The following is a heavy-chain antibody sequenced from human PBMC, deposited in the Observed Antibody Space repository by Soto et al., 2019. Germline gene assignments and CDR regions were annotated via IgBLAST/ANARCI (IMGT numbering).Heavy chain of an antibody. J-gene: IGHJ6*02. V-gene: IGHV3-7*03. Sequence: DVQLAESGGGLVQPGGSLRLSCVASGQTFNRYWMSWVRQAPGKGLEWVANIKQDGSEEYYVDSVKGRFTISRDNAKKTLYLQMNSLRAEDTAMYYCVRAHFDSWACNFYGMDVWGQGTTVTVSS. CDR2: IKQDGSEE. CDR1: GQTFNRYW. CDR3: VRAHFDSWACNFYGMDV. D-gene: IGHD3-3*01.